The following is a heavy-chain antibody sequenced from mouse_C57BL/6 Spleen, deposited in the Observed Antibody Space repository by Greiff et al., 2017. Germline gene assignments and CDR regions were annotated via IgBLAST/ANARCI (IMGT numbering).Heavy chain of an antibody. J-gene: IGHJ4*01. Sequence: VQLQQSGAELVKPGASVKMSCKASGYTFTSYWITWVKQRPGQGLEWIGDIHPGSGSTNYNEKFKSKTTMTVDTSSSTAYMQLSSLTSEDSAVYYCAKGLREGYAMDYWGQGTSVTVSS. CDR2: IHPGSGST. D-gene: IGHD2-4*01. CDR1: GYTFTSYW. CDR3: AKGLREGYAMDY. V-gene: IGHV1-55*01.